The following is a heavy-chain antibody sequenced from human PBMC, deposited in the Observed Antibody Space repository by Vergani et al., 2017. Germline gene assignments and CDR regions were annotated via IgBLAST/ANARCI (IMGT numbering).Heavy chain of an antibody. CDR2: IGNDGTKK. CDR1: GFTLSTST. D-gene: IGHD3-10*01. Sequence: QVQLVESGGGVVQPGRSLRLSCAASGFTLSTSTMHWVRQPPGKGLEWVAVIGNDGTKKFYADSVKCRFTISRDNSKDTLYLQMNGLKSEDTAMYYCAKGGSVSSGDLSYYYYMDVWGKGTTVTVSS. CDR3: AKGGSVSSGDLSYYYYMDV. J-gene: IGHJ6*03. V-gene: IGHV3-33*03.